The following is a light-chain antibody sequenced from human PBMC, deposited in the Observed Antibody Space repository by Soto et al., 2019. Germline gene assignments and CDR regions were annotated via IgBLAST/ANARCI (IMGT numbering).Light chain of an antibody. CDR2: TAS. V-gene: IGLV3-12*02. CDR1: NTGRNA. CDR3: QVWDSSSDHPV. J-gene: IGLJ2*01. Sequence: SSVLTPPPAGSVTTAQMSRTCCGENNTGRNAVHWYQQKPGEDAVLVIYTASNRPSGIPERFSGSNPGNNATLPISRIQAGDAADYSCQVWDSSSDHPVFGGGTKVTVL.